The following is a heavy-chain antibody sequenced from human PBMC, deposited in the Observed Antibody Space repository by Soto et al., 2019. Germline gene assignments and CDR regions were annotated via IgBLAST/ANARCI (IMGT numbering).Heavy chain of an antibody. Sequence: SETLSLTCTVSGGSISSSSYYWGWVRQPPGKGLEWIGSIYYSGSTYYNPSLKSRVTISVDTSKNQFSLKLSSVTAADTAVYYCARSGLRYFDWLLFDYWGQGTLVTVSS. D-gene: IGHD3-9*01. CDR3: ARSGLRYFDWLLFDY. V-gene: IGHV4-39*01. CDR1: GGSISSSSYY. CDR2: IYYSGST. J-gene: IGHJ4*02.